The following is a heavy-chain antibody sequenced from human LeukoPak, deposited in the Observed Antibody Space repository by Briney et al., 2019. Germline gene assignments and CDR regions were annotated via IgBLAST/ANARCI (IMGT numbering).Heavy chain of an antibody. CDR3: ARKGAGYSGYGIDY. CDR1: GFTFSSYA. Sequence: GGSLRLSCAASGFTFSSYAMSWVRQAPGKGLEWVSSISSSSSYIYYADSVKGRFTISRDDAKNSLYLQMNSLRAEDTAVYYCARKGAGYSGYGIDYWGQGTLVTVSS. V-gene: IGHV3-21*01. CDR2: ISSSSSYI. D-gene: IGHD5-12*01. J-gene: IGHJ4*02.